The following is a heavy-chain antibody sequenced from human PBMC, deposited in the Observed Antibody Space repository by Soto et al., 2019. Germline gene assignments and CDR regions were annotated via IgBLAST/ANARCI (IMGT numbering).Heavy chain of an antibody. D-gene: IGHD2-15*01. CDR1: GGPISSGGYY. CDR3: ARVYYGGSSAAFDI. CDR2: IYYSGST. Sequence: PSETLSLTCTVSGGPISSGGYYWSWIRQHPGKGLEWIGYIYYSGSTYYNPSLKSRVTISVDTSKNQFSLKLSSVTAADTAVYYCARVYYGGSSAAFDIWGQGTMVTVSS. J-gene: IGHJ3*02. V-gene: IGHV4-31*03.